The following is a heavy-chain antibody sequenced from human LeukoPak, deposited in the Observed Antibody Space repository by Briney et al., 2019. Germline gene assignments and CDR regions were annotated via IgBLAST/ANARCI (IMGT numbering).Heavy chain of an antibody. CDR3: ARDTMPSGLPNYYDSSGFFDY. CDR1: GFTFSSYS. V-gene: IGHV3-21*01. D-gene: IGHD3-22*01. J-gene: IGHJ4*02. CDR2: ISSSSSYI. Sequence: GGSLRLSCAASGFTFSSYSMNWVRQAPGKGLEWVSSISSSSSYIYYADSVKGRFTISRDNAKNSLYLQMNSLRAEDTAVYYCARDTMPSGLPNYYDSSGFFDYWGQGTLVTVSS.